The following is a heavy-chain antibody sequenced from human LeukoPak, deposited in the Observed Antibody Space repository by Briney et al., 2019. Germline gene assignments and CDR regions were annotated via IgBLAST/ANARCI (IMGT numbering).Heavy chain of an antibody. J-gene: IGHJ6*03. CDR2: MNPNSGNT. CDR3: ARGLQESGSSKLRQNYYYMDV. D-gene: IGHD1-26*01. Sequence: ASVKVSCKASGYTFTSYDINWVRQATGQGLEWMGWMNPNSGNTGYAQKFQGRVTITRNTSISTAYMELSSLRSEDTAVYYCARGLQESGSSKLRQNYYYMDVWGKGTTVTISS. V-gene: IGHV1-8*03. CDR1: GYTFTSYD.